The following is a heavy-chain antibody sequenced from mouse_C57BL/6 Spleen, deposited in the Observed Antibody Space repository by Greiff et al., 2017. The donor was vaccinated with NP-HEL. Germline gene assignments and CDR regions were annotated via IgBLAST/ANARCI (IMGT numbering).Heavy chain of an antibody. J-gene: IGHJ2*01. CDR3: ARTDYGSSPFDY. CDR1: GYTFTDYY. D-gene: IGHD1-1*01. V-gene: IGHV1-76*01. Sequence: QVKLMESGAELVRPGASVKLSCKASGYTFTDYYINWVKQRPGQGLEWIARIYPGSGNTYYNEKFKGKATLTAEKSSSTAYMQLSSLTSEDSAVYFCARTDYGSSPFDYWGQGTTLTVSS. CDR2: IYPGSGNT.